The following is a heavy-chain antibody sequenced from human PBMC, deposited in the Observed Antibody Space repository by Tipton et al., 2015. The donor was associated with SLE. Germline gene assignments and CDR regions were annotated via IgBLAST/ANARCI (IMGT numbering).Heavy chain of an antibody. J-gene: IGHJ4*02. D-gene: IGHD6-19*01. CDR2: MSYDGSND. V-gene: IGHV3-30-3*01. CDR3: ARDGSRSSGPDFDF. Sequence: QVQLVQSGGGVVQPGRSLRLSCAASRFTFSSYAMHWVRQAPGKGLEWVAFMSYDGSNDDYADSVKGRFTISKDNSKNTLYLQMNSLRIEDTAVYYCARDGSRSSGPDFDFWGQGTRVTVSS. CDR1: RFTFSSYA.